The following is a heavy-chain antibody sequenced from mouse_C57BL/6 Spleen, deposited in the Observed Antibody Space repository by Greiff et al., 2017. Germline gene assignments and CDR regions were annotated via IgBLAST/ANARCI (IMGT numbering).Heavy chain of an antibody. J-gene: IGHJ3*01. CDR3: ARGGVGQNWFAY. CDR1: GYAFSSYW. Sequence: VQLQQSGAELVKPGASVKISCKASGYAFSSYWMNWVKQRPGKGLEWIGQIYPGDGDTNYNGKFKGKATLTADKSSSTAYMQLSSMTSGDSAVYFCARGGVGQNWFAYWGQGTLVTVSA. V-gene: IGHV1-80*01. CDR2: IYPGDGDT. D-gene: IGHD3-3*01.